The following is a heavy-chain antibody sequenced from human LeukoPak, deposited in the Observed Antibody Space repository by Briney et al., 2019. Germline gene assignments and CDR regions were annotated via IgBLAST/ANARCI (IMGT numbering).Heavy chain of an antibody. CDR1: GGSFSGYY. CDR2: INHSGST. D-gene: IGHD3-16*01. J-gene: IGHJ3*02. V-gene: IGHV4-34*01. Sequence: SGTLSLTCAVYGGSFSGYYWSWIRQPPGKGLEWIGEINHSGSTNYNPSLKSRVTISVDTSKNQFSLKLSSVTAADTAVYYCASATLYYDYVWGPTRDAFDIWGQGTMVTVSS. CDR3: ASATLYYDYVWGPTRDAFDI.